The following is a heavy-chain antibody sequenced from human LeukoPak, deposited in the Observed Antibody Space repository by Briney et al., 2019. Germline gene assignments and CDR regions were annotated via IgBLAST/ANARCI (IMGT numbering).Heavy chain of an antibody. CDR1: RYGFTTDW. J-gene: IGHJ4*02. Sequence: SVKSYSPVSRYGFTTDWIAWPRHMSRKGREWRGIIYTGDAENRYSPPCQGHVPISADKSVTTSYLQWSSLKASDTAMFYCGREGSRDGYNFWVGWGQGSLVTVSS. CDR3: GREGSRDGYNFWVG. V-gene: IGHV5-51*01. D-gene: IGHD5-24*01. CDR2: IYTGDAEN.